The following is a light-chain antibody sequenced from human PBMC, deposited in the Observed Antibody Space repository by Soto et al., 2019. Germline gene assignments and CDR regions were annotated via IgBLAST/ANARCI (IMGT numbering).Light chain of an antibody. CDR3: QKSLSTQWT. CDR2: AAS. V-gene: IGKV1-39*01. Sequence: DIQRTQSPSSLSASVGDRVTSTCRSGQGISDYLNWYQQKPGKAAHLLIYAASSLQSGVPSRFGGSGSDTHFPLTISSLQPEAFATYYCQKSLSTQWTLGQGTKVDIK. CDR1: QGISDY. J-gene: IGKJ1*01.